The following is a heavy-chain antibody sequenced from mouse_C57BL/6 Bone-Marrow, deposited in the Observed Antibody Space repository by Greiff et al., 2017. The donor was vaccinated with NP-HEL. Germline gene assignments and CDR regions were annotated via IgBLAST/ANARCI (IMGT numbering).Heavy chain of an antibody. J-gene: IGHJ2*01. V-gene: IGHV3-8*01. CDR2: ISYSGST. Sequence: EVQRVESGPGLAKPSQTLSLTCSVTGYSITSDYWNWIRKFPGNKLEYMGYISYSGSTYYNPSLKSRISITRDTSKNQYYLQLNSVTTEDTATYYCARGKLEGNYGGDYFDYWGQGTTLTVSS. CDR1: GYSITSDY. CDR3: ARGKLEGNYGGDYFDY. D-gene: IGHD2-1*01.